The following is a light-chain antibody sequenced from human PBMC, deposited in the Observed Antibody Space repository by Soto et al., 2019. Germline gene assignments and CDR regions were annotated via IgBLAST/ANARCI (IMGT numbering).Light chain of an antibody. Sequence: DIQMTQSPSSLSASVGDRVTITCQASQDITNYLHWFQQKPGKAPKLLIYAASTLQSGVPSRFSGSGSGTDFTLTISSLQPEDVATYYCQKYNSAPLTFGGGTKVDNK. CDR3: QKYNSAPLT. CDR2: AAS. CDR1: QDITNY. J-gene: IGKJ4*01. V-gene: IGKV1-27*01.